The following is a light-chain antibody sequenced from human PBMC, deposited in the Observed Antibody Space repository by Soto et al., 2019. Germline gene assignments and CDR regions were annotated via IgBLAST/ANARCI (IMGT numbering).Light chain of an antibody. CDR3: ATWDGSLPGEV. J-gene: IGLJ2*01. CDR2: DNN. Sequence: QSVLTQPASVSGSPGQSITISCTGTSSDVGGYNYVSWYQQHPGKAPKLMIYDNNKRPSGIPDRFSGSKSGTSGTLEITGLQTGDEADYYCATWDGSLPGEVFGGGTKLTVL. V-gene: IGLV1-51*01. CDR1: SSDVGGYNY.